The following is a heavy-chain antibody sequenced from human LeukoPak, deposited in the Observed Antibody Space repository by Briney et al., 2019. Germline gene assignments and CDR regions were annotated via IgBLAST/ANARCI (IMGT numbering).Heavy chain of an antibody. D-gene: IGHD3-22*01. J-gene: IGHJ4*02. CDR3: ARGGDYYDSSGSPYYFDY. CDR1: GASISTYY. CDR2: IYYTGIT. Sequence: SETLSLTCSVSGASISTYYWSLIRQSPGKGLEWIGYIYYTGITNYNPSLKSRVTISVDTSKNQFSLKLSSVTAADTAVYYCARGGDYYDSSGSPYYFDYWGQGTLVTVSS. V-gene: IGHV4-59*01.